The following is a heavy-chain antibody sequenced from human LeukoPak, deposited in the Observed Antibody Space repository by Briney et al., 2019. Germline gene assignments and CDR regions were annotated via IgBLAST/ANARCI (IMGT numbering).Heavy chain of an antibody. CDR2: ISAYNGNT. J-gene: IGHJ6*03. D-gene: IGHD2-2*02. Sequence: ASVKVSCKASGYTFTSYGISWVRQAPGQGLEWMGWISAYNGNTNYAQKLQGRVTMTTDTSTSTAYMELRSLRSDDTAVYFCVRDGHRLYDYYYYYMDVWGKGTTVTVSS. CDR1: GYTFTSYG. V-gene: IGHV1-18*01. CDR3: VRDGHRLYDYYYYYMDV.